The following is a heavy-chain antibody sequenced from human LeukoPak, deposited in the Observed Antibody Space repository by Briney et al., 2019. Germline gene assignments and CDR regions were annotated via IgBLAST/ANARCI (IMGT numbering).Heavy chain of an antibody. J-gene: IGHJ4*02. CDR1: GGSISSYY. V-gene: IGHV4-59*01. Sequence: PSETLSVTCTVSGGSISSYYWTWIRQPPGKGLEWIGHIYYSGSTNYTPSLKSRVTISIDTSKNQFSLKLSSVTAADTAVYYCARDSGSGTYYWGQGSLVTVSS. D-gene: IGHD6-19*01. CDR3: ARDSGSGTYY. CDR2: IYYSGST.